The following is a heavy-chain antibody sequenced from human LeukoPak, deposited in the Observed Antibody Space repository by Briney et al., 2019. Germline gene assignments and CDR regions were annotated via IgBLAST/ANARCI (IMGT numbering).Heavy chain of an antibody. CDR3: ARSVSAYAGRGWFDP. V-gene: IGHV4-39*07. Sequence: SETLSLTCSVSGGSIRSLGYSWGWIRQPPGKGLEWIASMYCTGTTYYNPSLKSRVTMSVDTSKDQFSLNLTSVTAADTAVFYCARSVSAYAGRGWFDPWGQGTLVTVSS. J-gene: IGHJ5*02. CDR1: GGSIRSLGYS. CDR2: MYCTGTT. D-gene: IGHD5-12*01.